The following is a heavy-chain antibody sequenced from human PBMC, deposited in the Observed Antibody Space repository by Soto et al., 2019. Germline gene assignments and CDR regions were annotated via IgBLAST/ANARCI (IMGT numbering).Heavy chain of an antibody. J-gene: IGHJ4*02. CDR1: GYSFTSYW. D-gene: IGHD2-21*02. Sequence: GESLKISCKGSGYSFTSYWIGWVRQMPGKGLEWMGIIYPGDSDTRYSPYFQGQVTISADKSISTAYLQWSSLKASDTAMYYCARGYCGGDCYSQTRVYFDYWGQGTLVTVSS. V-gene: IGHV5-51*01. CDR2: IYPGDSDT. CDR3: ARGYCGGDCYSQTRVYFDY.